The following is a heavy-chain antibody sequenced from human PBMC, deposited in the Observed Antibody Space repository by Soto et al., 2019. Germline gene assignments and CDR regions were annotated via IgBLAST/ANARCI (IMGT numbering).Heavy chain of an antibody. CDR1: GFTFSSYS. D-gene: IGHD6-13*01. CDR2: ISSSSSYI. Sequence: VGSLRLSCAASGFTFSSYSMNWVRQAPGKGLEWVSSISSSSSYIYYADSVKGRFTISRGNAKNSLYLQMNSLRAEDTAVYYCARDISSSSWYGDAFDIWGQGTMVTVSS. CDR3: ARDISSSSWYGDAFDI. V-gene: IGHV3-21*01. J-gene: IGHJ3*02.